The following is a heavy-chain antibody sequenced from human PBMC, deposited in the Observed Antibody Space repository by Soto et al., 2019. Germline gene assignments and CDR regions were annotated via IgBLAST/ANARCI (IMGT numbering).Heavy chain of an antibody. V-gene: IGHV4-30-4*01. CDR3: ARMGLHLGELSRNWFDP. CDR2: IYSSGTT. Sequence: QVQLQESGPGLVKPSQTLSLTCTISGGSITSADYYWTWIRQFPGKGLEWIAYIYSSGTTHYNPSLKSRASCSLDTPNSQFSLEVKSATAADTAVYYCARMGLHLGELSRNWFDPWGQGSLVTVSS. CDR1: GGSITSADYY. J-gene: IGHJ5*02. D-gene: IGHD3-16*02.